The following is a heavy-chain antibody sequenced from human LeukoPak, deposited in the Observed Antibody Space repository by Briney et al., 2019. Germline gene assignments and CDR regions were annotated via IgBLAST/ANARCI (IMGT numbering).Heavy chain of an antibody. V-gene: IGHV3-7*01. J-gene: IGHJ4*02. Sequence: PGGSLRLSCAASGFTFSSYWMSWVRQAPGKGLEWVANIKQDGSEKYYVDSVKGRFTISRDNAKNSLYLQMNNLGAEDTAVYYCARDRGHTTMTYYFDYWGQGTLVTVSS. D-gene: IGHD3-22*01. CDR1: GFTFSSYW. CDR2: IKQDGSEK. CDR3: ARDRGHTTMTYYFDY.